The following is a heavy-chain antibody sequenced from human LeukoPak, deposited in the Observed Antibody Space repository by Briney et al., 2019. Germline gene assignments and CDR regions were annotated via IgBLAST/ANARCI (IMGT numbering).Heavy chain of an antibody. V-gene: IGHV1-2*02. CDR1: GGTFSSYA. CDR2: INPNSGGT. Sequence: ASVKVSCKASGGTFSSYAISWVRQAPGQGLEWMGWINPNSGGTNYAQKFQGRVTMTRDTSISTAYMELSRLRSDDTAVYYCARAPYYYGSGSPNWFDPWGQGTLVTVSS. D-gene: IGHD3-10*01. CDR3: ARAPYYYGSGSPNWFDP. J-gene: IGHJ5*02.